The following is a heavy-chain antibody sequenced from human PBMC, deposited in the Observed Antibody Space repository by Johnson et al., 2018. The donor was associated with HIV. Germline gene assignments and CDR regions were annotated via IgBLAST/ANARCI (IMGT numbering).Heavy chain of an antibody. CDR1: GFTFDDYT. D-gene: IGHD4-17*01. V-gene: IGHV3-43*01. Sequence: VQLVESGGVVVQPGGSLRLSCAASGFTFDDYTMHWVRQAPGKGLAWVSLISWDGGSTYYADSVKGRFTISRDNSKNSLYLQMNSLRTECTALYYCAKGRDGDSDAFDIWGQGTMVTVSS. CDR3: AKGRDGDSDAFDI. J-gene: IGHJ3*02. CDR2: ISWDGGST.